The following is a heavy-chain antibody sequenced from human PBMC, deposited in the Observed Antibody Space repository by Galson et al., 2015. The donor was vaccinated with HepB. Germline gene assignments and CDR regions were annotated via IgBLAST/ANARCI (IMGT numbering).Heavy chain of an antibody. D-gene: IGHD2-2*01. V-gene: IGHV1-69*06. CDR1: GGTFSSYA. CDR2: IIPIFGTA. J-gene: IGHJ6*02. CDR3: ASTYCSSTSCYASYYYYGMDV. Sequence: SVKVSCKASGGTFSSYAISWVRQAPGQGLEWMGGIIPIFGTANYAQKFLGRVTITADKSTSTAYMELSSLRSEDTAVYYCASTYCSSTSCYASYYYYGMDVWGQGTTVTVSS.